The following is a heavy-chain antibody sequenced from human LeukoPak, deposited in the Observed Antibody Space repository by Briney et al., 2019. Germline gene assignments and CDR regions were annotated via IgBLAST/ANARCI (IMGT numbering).Heavy chain of an antibody. CDR2: VKQDGSAK. V-gene: IGHV3-7*01. CDR3: ATSADSPGNS. J-gene: IGHJ1*01. Sequence: GGSLRLSCAASGFTFSNYWMSWVRQAPGKGLEWVANVKQDGSAKYYVDSVKGRFTISRGNAKNSLYLQMSNLRVEDTAVYYCATSADSPGNSWGQGTLIVVSS. CDR1: GFTFSNYW. D-gene: IGHD4-23*01.